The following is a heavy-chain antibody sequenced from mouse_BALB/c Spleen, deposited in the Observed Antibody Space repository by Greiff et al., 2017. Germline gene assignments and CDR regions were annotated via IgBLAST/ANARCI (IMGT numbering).Heavy chain of an antibody. CDR1: GFTFSSYA. CDR3: ARRYYGSRGWYFDV. J-gene: IGHJ1*01. V-gene: IGHV5-6-5*01. Sequence: EVHLVESGGGLVKPGGSLKLSCAASGFTFSSYAMSWVRQTPEKRLEWVASISSGGSTYYPDSVKGRFTISRDNARNILYLQMSSLRSEDTAMYYCARRYYGSRGWYFDVWGAGTTVTVSS. CDR2: ISSGGST. D-gene: IGHD1-1*01.